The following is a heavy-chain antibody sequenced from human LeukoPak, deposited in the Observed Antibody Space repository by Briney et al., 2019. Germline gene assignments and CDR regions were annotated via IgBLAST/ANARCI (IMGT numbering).Heavy chain of an antibody. J-gene: IGHJ4*02. CDR1: GFTFSNYG. D-gene: IGHD1-26*01. CDR2: ISGSGDST. V-gene: IGHV3-23*01. Sequence: GGTLRLSCAAPGFTFSNYGMSWVRQAPGKGLEWVSSISGSGDSTYYADSVKGRFTISRDNSKNTLYLQMNSLRAEDTAVYYCAKGPLGGRPFDYWGQGTLVTVSS. CDR3: AKGPLGGRPFDY.